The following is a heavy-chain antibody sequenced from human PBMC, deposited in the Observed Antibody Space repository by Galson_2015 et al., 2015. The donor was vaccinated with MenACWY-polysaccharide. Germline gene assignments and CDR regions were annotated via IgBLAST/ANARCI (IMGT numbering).Heavy chain of an antibody. CDR3: ARGLAVSGYYFHY. V-gene: IGHV6-1*01. Sequence: CAISGDSVSGHSVAWNWIRQSPSRGLEWLGRTYFRTKWYSDYAESVKSRISINADTSKNQFSLQLNSVTPEDTAVYYCARGLAVSGYYFHYWAQGTLVTVSS. J-gene: IGHJ4*02. CDR1: GDSVSGHSVA. D-gene: IGHD6-19*01. CDR2: TYFRTKWYS.